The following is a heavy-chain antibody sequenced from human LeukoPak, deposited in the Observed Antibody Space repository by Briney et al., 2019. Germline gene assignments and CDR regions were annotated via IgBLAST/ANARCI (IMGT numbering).Heavy chain of an antibody. CDR1: GFSFSSYW. J-gene: IGHJ3*02. V-gene: IGHV3-74*01. Sequence: GGSLRLSCAASGFSFSSYWMHWVRQVPGKGLVWVARIQYDGSTTNYADSVKGRFTISRDNAKKTLYVQINSLRAEDTAVYYCARALVAGVTLNALDIWGQGTMVTVSS. CDR3: ARALVAGVTLNALDI. CDR2: IQYDGSTT. D-gene: IGHD2-15*01.